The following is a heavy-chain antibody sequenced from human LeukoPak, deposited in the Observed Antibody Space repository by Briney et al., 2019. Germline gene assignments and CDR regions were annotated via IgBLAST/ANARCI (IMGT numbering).Heavy chain of an antibody. Sequence: ASVKVSCKASGYTFTSYYMHWVRQAPGQGLEWMGIINPSGGSTSYAQKFQGRVIMTRDTSTSTVYMELSSLRSEDTAVYYCARRERYCSSTSCYAFFDYWGQGTLVTVSS. D-gene: IGHD2-2*01. CDR2: INPSGGST. V-gene: IGHV1-46*01. CDR1: GYTFTSYY. J-gene: IGHJ4*02. CDR3: ARRERYCSSTSCYAFFDY.